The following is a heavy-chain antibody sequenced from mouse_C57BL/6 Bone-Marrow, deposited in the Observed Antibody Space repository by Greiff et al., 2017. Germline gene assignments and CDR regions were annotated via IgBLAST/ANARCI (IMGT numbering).Heavy chain of an antibody. CDR2: ISNLAYSI. J-gene: IGHJ4*01. D-gene: IGHD2-3*01. CDR3: ARLGYYRYAMDY. V-gene: IGHV5-15*04. Sequence: EVKLVESGGGLVQPGGSLKLSCAASGFTFSDYGMAWVRQAPRQGPEWVAFISNLAYSIYYADTVTGRFTISRANAKNTLYLEMSSLRSEDTAMYDCARLGYYRYAMDYWGQGTSVTVSS. CDR1: GFTFSDYG.